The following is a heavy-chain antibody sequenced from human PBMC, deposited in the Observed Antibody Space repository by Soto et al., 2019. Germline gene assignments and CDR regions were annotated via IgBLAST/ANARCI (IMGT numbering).Heavy chain of an antibody. V-gene: IGHV3-23*01. J-gene: IGHJ4*02. Sequence: ESGGGLVQPGGSLRLSCVASGFTFRSYAMTWVRQAPGKGLEWVSGISGGGGSTYYTDSVKGRFTISRDNSKNTVYLQINILRGEDPAVYYCARVLRSWPNFDYWGEGTLVTVSA. CDR3: ARVLRSWPNFDY. D-gene: IGHD6-13*01. CDR2: ISGGGGST. CDR1: GFTFRSYA.